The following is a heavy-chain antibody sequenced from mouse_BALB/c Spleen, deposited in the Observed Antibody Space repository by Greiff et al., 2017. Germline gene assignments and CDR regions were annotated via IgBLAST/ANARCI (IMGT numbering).Heavy chain of an antibody. V-gene: IGHV3-2*02. Sequence: EVQLQESGPGLVKPSQSLSLTCTVTGYSITSDYAWYWIRQFPGNKLEWMGYISYSGSTSYNPSLKSRISITRDTSKNQFFLQLNSVTTEDTATYYCARSYYRYDGAMDYWGQGTSVTVSA. J-gene: IGHJ4*01. CDR3: ARSYYRYDGAMDY. CDR2: ISYSGST. D-gene: IGHD2-14*01. CDR1: GYSITSDYA.